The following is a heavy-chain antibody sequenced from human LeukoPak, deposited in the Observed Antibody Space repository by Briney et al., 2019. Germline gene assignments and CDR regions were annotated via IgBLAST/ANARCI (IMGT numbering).Heavy chain of an antibody. J-gene: IGHJ4*02. D-gene: IGHD5-12*01. V-gene: IGHV5-51*01. Sequence: GESLKISCKGSGYSFTSYWIGWVRQMPGKGLGWMGIIYPGDSDTRYSPSFQGQVTISADKSISTAYLQWSSLKAWDTAMYYCARHLRGYSGYDTAFDYWGQGTLVTVSS. CDR2: IYPGDSDT. CDR3: ARHLRGYSGYDTAFDY. CDR1: GYSFTSYW.